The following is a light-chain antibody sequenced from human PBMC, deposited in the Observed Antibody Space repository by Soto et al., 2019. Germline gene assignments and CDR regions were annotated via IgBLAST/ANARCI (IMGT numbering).Light chain of an antibody. CDR2: SNT. V-gene: IGLV1-44*01. CDR1: SSNIGITT. Sequence: QSVLTQPPSASGTPGQRVIISCSGSSSNIGITTVNWYQHLPGTAPKLLIFSNTQRPSGVPDRFSGSKSGTSASLAISGLQSEDEADYYCAAWDDSLGGLVVFGGGTKLTVL. CDR3: AAWDDSLGGLVV. J-gene: IGLJ2*01.